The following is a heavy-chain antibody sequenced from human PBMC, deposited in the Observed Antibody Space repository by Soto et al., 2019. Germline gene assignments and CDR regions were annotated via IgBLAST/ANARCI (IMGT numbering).Heavy chain of an antibody. D-gene: IGHD4-17*01. CDR2: ISGSSGNT. V-gene: IGHV3-23*01. J-gene: IGHJ5*02. CDR3: AKSRSELTTVTTNWFDP. CDR1: VFTFSSYV. Sequence: VSLRLSCAGSVFTFSSYVMSWVRQAPGKGLEWVSTISGSSGNTHYADSVKGRFTISRDNSKNTLYLKMNSLRAEDTAVYYCAKSRSELTTVTTNWFDPWGLGALVTVSS.